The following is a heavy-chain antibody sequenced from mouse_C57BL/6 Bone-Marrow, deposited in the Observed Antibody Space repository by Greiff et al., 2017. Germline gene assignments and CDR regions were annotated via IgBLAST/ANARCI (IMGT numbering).Heavy chain of an antibody. CDR3: ARDYYGSSFPAWFAY. CDR2: IDPNSGGT. D-gene: IGHD1-1*01. J-gene: IGHJ3*01. Sequence: VQLQQPGAELVKPGASVKLSCKASGYTFTSYWMHWVKQRPGRGLEWIGRIDPNSGGTKYNEKFKSKATLTVDKPSSTAYMQLSSLTSEDSAVYDGARDYYGSSFPAWFAYWGQGTLVTVSA. CDR1: GYTFTSYW. V-gene: IGHV1-72*01.